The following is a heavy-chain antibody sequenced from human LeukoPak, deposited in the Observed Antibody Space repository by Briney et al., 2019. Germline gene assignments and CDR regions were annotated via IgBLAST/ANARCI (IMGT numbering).Heavy chain of an antibody. Sequence: ASVKVSCKVSGYTLTELSMHWVRQAPGQGLEWMGIINPSGGSTSYAQKFQGRVTMTRDTSISTAYMELSRLRSDDTAVYYCAVLDYGGKARIFDYWGQGTLVTVSS. J-gene: IGHJ4*02. CDR1: GYTLTELS. CDR3: AVLDYGGKARIFDY. D-gene: IGHD4-17*01. V-gene: IGHV1-46*01. CDR2: INPSGGST.